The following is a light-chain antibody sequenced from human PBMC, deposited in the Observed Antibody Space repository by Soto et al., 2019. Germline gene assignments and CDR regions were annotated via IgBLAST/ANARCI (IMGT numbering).Light chain of an antibody. CDR2: AAS. CDR1: QGISNY. Sequence: DIRMTQSPSAMSASVGDRVTITCRASQGISNYLVWFQQKQGKGPKRLISAASTLQRGVPSRFSGSGSGTEFTLTISSLQPEDFATYYCLQHNSYPLTFGGGTKVEIK. V-gene: IGKV1-17*03. CDR3: LQHNSYPLT. J-gene: IGKJ4*01.